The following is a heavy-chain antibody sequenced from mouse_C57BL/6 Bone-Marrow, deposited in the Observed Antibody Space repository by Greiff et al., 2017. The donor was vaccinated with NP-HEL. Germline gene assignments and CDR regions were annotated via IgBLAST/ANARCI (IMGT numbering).Heavy chain of an antibody. CDR3: ARGNLAAYAMGY. J-gene: IGHJ4*01. D-gene: IGHD2-1*01. V-gene: IGHV2-3*01. CDR1: GYSFTSYC. Sequence: QVQLKESGPGLVAPSQCLSISCTASGYSFTSYCVSWVRQPPGKGLEWLGVIWGDGSTNYHSALLSSLGNSKENSKIQVFLKLNRRQADDTATYYCARGNLAAYAMGYWGQGTSVTVAS. CDR2: IWGDGST.